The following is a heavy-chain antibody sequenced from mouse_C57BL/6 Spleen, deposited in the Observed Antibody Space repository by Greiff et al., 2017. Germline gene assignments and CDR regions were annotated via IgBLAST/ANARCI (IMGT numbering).Heavy chain of an antibody. CDR3: ASDGYLYYFDY. CDR2: INPNYGTT. D-gene: IGHD2-3*01. V-gene: IGHV1-39*01. CDR1: GYSFTDYT. J-gene: IGHJ2*01. Sequence: QLQQSGPELVKPGASVKLSCKASGYSFTDYTMTWVKQSTGKSLEWIGVINPNYGTTSYNQKFKGKATLTVDQSSSTAYMQLNRLTSEDSAVYYCASDGYLYYFDYWGQGTTLTVSS.